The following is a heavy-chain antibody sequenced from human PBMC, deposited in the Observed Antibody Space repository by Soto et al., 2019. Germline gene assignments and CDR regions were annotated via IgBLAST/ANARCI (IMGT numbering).Heavy chain of an antibody. Sequence: ASVKVSCKASGYSFTSYAMHWVRQAPGQRLEWMGWINAGNGNTKYSQKFQGRVTITRDTSASTAYMELSSLRSEDTAVHYCARDYYDSSGYYWDWFDPWGQVTLVTVSS. CDR1: GYSFTSYA. CDR3: ARDYYDSSGYYWDWFDP. J-gene: IGHJ5*02. V-gene: IGHV1-3*01. D-gene: IGHD3-22*01. CDR2: INAGNGNT.